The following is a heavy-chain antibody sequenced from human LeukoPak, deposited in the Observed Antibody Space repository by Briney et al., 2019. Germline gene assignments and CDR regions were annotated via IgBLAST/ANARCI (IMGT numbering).Heavy chain of an antibody. Sequence: PSETLSLICSVSGGFISSYYWSWIRQPAGKGLEWIGRIYSSGTTNYSPSLKSRVTMSVDTSKNQFSLRLSSVTAADTAVYFCTRDIVLPTAYWYFDLWGRGTLVTVSS. CDR3: TRDIVLPTAYWYFDL. D-gene: IGHD2-2*01. J-gene: IGHJ2*01. CDR1: GGFISSYY. CDR2: IYSSGTT. V-gene: IGHV4-4*07.